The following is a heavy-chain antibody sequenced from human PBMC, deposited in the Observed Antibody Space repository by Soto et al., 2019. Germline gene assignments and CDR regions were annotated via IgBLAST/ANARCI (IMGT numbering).Heavy chain of an antibody. D-gene: IGHD3-9*01. CDR1: GGSISSYY. CDR3: ARLLMEDYDILTGYHYYFDY. V-gene: IGHV4-59*08. Sequence: SETLSLTCTASGGSISSYYWSWIRQPPGKGLEWIGYIYYSGSTNYNPSPKSRATISVDTSKNQFSLKLSSVTAADTAVYYCARLLMEDYDILTGYHYYFDYWGQGTLVTVSS. J-gene: IGHJ4*02. CDR2: IYYSGST.